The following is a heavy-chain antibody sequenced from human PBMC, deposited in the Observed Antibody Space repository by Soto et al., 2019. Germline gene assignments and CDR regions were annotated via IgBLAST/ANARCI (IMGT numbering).Heavy chain of an antibody. Sequence: ETLSLTCTVSRGSISSSSYYWGWIRQPPGKGLEWIGSIYYSGSTYYNPSLKSRVTISVDTSKNQFSLKLSSVTAADTAVYYCATSVGSGYWGQGTLVTVSS. J-gene: IGHJ4*02. D-gene: IGHD3-3*01. CDR1: RGSISSSSYY. CDR3: ATSVGSGY. V-gene: IGHV4-39*01. CDR2: IYYSGST.